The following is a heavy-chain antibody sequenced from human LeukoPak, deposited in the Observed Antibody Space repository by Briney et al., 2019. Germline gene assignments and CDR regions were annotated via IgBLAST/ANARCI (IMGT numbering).Heavy chain of an antibody. J-gene: IGHJ6*02. CDR3: ARDRTLLHYYYYYYGMDV. Sequence: PGRSLRLSCAASGFTFSSYGMHWVRQAPGKGLERVTVISYDGSNKYYADSVKGRFTISRDNSKNTLYLQMNSLRAEDTAVYYCARDRTLLHYYYYYYGMDVWGQGTTVTVSS. CDR1: GFTFSSYG. CDR2: ISYDGSNK. V-gene: IGHV3-30*03. D-gene: IGHD2-15*01.